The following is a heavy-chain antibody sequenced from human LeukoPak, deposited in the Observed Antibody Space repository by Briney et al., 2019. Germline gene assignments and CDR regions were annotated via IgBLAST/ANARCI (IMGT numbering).Heavy chain of an antibody. Sequence: GSLRLSCAASGFTFSSYGMHWVRQAPGKGLEWVAVIWYGGSNKYYADSVKGRFTISRDNSKNTLYLQMNSLRAEDTAVYYCARESGIAAALDLWGQGTLVTVSS. D-gene: IGHD6-13*01. CDR2: IWYGGSNK. CDR1: GFTFSSYG. V-gene: IGHV3-33*08. CDR3: ARESGIAAALDL. J-gene: IGHJ5*02.